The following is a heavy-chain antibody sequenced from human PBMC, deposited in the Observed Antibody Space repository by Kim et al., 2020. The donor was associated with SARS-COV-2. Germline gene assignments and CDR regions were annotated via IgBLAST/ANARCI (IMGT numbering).Heavy chain of an antibody. D-gene: IGHD3-10*01. V-gene: IGHV1-8*02. CDR2: MNPSSGST. CDR3: ARRTYQYGSGSVYP. J-gene: IGHJ5*02. Sequence: ASVKVSCKASGYTFTSYDINWVRQATGQGLEWMGWMNPSSGSTAYAQKFRGRVTMTRDTSISTAYMELSSLRSTDTAVYYCARRTYQYGSGSVYPWGQGTLVTVSS. CDR1: GYTFTSYD.